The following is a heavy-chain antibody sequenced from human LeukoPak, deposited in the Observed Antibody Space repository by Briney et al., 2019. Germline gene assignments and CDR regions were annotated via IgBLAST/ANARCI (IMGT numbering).Heavy chain of an antibody. V-gene: IGHV3-33*08. Sequence: GGSLRLSCAASGFTFSNYAMTWVRQAPGKGLEWVAVIWYDGSNKYYADSVKGRFTISRDNSKNTLYLQMNSLRAEDTAVYYCARSDIVVVPAACFDYWGQGTLVTVSS. CDR3: ARSDIVVVPAACFDY. CDR2: IWYDGSNK. D-gene: IGHD2-2*01. J-gene: IGHJ4*02. CDR1: GFTFSNYA.